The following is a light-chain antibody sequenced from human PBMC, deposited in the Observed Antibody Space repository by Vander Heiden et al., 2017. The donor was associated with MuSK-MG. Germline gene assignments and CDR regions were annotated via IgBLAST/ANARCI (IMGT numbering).Light chain of an antibody. V-gene: IGKV3-11*01. CDR1: QSVSSY. Sequence: EIVLTQSPATLSLSPRERATLSCRASQSVSSYLAWYQQKPGQAPRLLIYDASNRATGIPARFSGSGSGTDFTLTISSLEPEDFAVYYCQQRSNWPGYTFGQGTKLEIK. CDR3: QQRSNWPGYT. CDR2: DAS. J-gene: IGKJ2*01.